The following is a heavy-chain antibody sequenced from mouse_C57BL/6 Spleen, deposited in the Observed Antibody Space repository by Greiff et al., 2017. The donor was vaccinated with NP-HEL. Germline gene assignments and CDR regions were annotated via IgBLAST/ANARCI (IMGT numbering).Heavy chain of an antibody. CDR1: GYAFSSSW. Sequence: VKLQESGPELVKPGASVKISCKASGYAFSSSWMNWVKQRPGKGLEWIGRIYPGDGDTNYNGKFKGKATLTADKSSSTAYMQLSSLTSEDSAVYYCAQLRYYFDYWGQGTTLTVSS. D-gene: IGHD2-12*01. CDR3: AQLRYYFDY. CDR2: IYPGDGDT. V-gene: IGHV1-82*01. J-gene: IGHJ2*01.